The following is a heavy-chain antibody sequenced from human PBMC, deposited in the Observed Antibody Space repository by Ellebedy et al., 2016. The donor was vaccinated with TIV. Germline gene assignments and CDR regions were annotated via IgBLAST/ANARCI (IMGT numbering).Heavy chain of an antibody. V-gene: IGHV1-69*13. J-gene: IGHJ4*02. CDR2: IIPIFGTA. CDR1: GGTFSSYA. CDR3: AKDLLWGAVAGPIFFSSTHEGPHNDSGAVGY. D-gene: IGHD6-19*01. Sequence: SVKVSCXASGGTFSSYAISWVRQAPGQGLEWMGGIIPIFGTANYAQKFQGRVTITADESTSTAYMELSSLRAEDTAVYYCAKDLLWGAVAGPIFFSSTHEGPHNDSGAVGYWGQGTLVTVSS.